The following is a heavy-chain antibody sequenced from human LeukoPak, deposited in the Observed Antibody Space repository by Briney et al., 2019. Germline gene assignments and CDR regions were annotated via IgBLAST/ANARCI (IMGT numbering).Heavy chain of an antibody. J-gene: IGHJ4*02. V-gene: IGHV4-59*01. CDR3: ARRDSSGWYYFDY. CDR1: GGSISGYY. CDR2: ISYGGST. Sequence: SETLSLTCTVSGGSISGYYWSWIRQPPGKGLEWLGFISYGGSTSYNPSLKSRVTISVDTSKNQFSLNLRSVTAADTAVYYCARRDSSGWYYFDYWGQGTLVTVSS. D-gene: IGHD6-19*01.